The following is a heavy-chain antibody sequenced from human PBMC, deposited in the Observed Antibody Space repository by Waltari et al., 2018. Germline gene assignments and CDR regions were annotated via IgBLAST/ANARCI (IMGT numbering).Heavy chain of an antibody. CDR3: ARMVRGYCSSTSCHTDH. D-gene: IGHD2-2*01. Sequence: QLQLQESGPGLVKPSETLSLTCTVSGGSISSSNYYWGWVRQPPGKGLEWIGSIYYSGSTYYNPSLKSRVTISVDTSKNQFSLRVSSVTAADTAVFYCARMVRGYCSSTSCHTDHWGQGTLVTVSS. V-gene: IGHV4-39*07. J-gene: IGHJ4*02. CDR2: IYYSGST. CDR1: GGSISSSNYY.